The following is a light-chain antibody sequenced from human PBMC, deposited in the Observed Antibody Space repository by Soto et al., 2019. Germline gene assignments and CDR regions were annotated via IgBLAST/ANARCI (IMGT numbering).Light chain of an antibody. CDR2: DNN. V-gene: IGLV1-51*01. CDR3: AAWDDSLNGYV. CDR1: SSNIGNNY. J-gene: IGLJ1*01. Sequence: QSVLTQPPSVSAAPGQKVTISCSGSSSNIGNNYVSWYQQLPGTAPKLLIYDNNKRPSGIPDRLSGSKSGTSASLAISGLQSEDEADYYCAAWDDSLNGYVFGTRTKVTVL.